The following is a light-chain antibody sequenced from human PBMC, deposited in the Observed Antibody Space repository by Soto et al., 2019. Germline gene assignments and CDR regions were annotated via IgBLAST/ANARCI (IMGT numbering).Light chain of an antibody. CDR3: LQDSNYPWT. V-gene: IGKV1-6*01. CDR1: QGIGND. Sequence: AIQMTQSPSSLSASVGDRVTITCRASQGIGNDLVWHQQKPGKAPNLLIYAASTLHSGVPSRFSGSGSGADFTLTISGLQPVDIATYYCLQDSNYPWTFGQGTKVEIK. J-gene: IGKJ1*01. CDR2: AAS.